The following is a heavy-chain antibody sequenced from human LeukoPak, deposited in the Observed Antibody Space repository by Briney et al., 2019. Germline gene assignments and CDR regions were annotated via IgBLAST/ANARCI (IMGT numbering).Heavy chain of an antibody. CDR3: AKHTQYSSGWYSGFAFDI. V-gene: IGHV3-23*01. D-gene: IGHD6-19*01. CDR2: ISGSGGST. Sequence: GGSLRLSCAASGSTFSSYAMSWVRQAPGKGLEWVSAISGSGGSTYYADSVKGRFTISTDNSKNTLYLQMNSLRAEDTAVYYCAKHTQYSSGWYSGFAFDIWGQGTMVTVSS. CDR1: GSTFSSYA. J-gene: IGHJ3*02.